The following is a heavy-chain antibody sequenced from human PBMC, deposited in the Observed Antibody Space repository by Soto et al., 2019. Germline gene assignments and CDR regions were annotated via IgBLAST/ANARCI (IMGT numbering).Heavy chain of an antibody. CDR2: IKQDGSEK. CDR1: GFTFSSYW. V-gene: IGHV3-7*03. Sequence: PGGSLRLSCAASGFTFSSYWMSWVRQAPGKGLEWVANIKQDGSEKYYVDSVKGRFTISRDNAKNSLYLQMNSLRAEDTAVYYCARDRREFWSGPPNYYYYYGMDVWGQGTTVTVSS. CDR3: ARDRREFWSGPPNYYYYYGMDV. J-gene: IGHJ6*02. D-gene: IGHD3-3*01.